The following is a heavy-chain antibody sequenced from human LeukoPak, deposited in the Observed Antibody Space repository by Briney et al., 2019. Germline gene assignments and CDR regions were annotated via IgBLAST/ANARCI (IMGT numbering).Heavy chain of an antibody. J-gene: IGHJ5*02. D-gene: IGHD4-11*01. CDR3: ARRPSRENTNYEAGFDP. CDR1: GGSISSSGYY. V-gene: IGHV4-39*01. CDR2: IYYNGNS. Sequence: PSETLSLTCTVSGGSISSSGYYWGWIRQPPGKGLEWIGSIYYNGNSNHNPSLSSRVTISVDTAKNQFSLNLRSVTAADTAVYYCARRPSRENTNYEAGFDPWGQGALVTVSS.